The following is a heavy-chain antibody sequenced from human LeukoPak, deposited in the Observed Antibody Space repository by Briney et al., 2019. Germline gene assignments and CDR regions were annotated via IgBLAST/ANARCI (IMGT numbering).Heavy chain of an antibody. CDR2: ISSSSSTI. J-gene: IGHJ4*02. V-gene: IGHV3-48*01. D-gene: IGHD1-26*01. CDR3: AKDLTRIVGATFDY. CDR1: GFTFSSYS. Sequence: GGSLRLSCAASGFTFSSYSMNWVRQAPGKGLEWVSYISSSSSTIYYADSVKGRFTISRDNAKNSLYLQMNSLRAEDTAVYYCAKDLTRIVGATFDYWGQGTLVTVSS.